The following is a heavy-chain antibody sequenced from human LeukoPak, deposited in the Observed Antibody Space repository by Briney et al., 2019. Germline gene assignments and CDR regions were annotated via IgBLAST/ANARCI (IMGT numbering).Heavy chain of an antibody. CDR3: ATGFWSGYPLGAFDI. J-gene: IGHJ3*02. D-gene: IGHD3-3*01. CDR1: GYTFTGYY. Sequence: GASVKVSCKASGYTFTGYYMHWVRQAPGQGLEWMGRINPNSGGTNYAQKFQGRVTMTRDTSISTAYMELSSLRSEDTAVYYCATGFWSGYPLGAFDIWGQGTMVTVSS. CDR2: INPNSGGT. V-gene: IGHV1-2*06.